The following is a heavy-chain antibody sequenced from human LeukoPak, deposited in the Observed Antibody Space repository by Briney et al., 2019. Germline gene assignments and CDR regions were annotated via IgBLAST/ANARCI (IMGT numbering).Heavy chain of an antibody. V-gene: IGHV4-59*08. D-gene: IGHD6-13*01. CDR3: ARKGSNWSTQFDY. Sequence: PSETLSLTFTVSGDSITSYYWRSIRQPPGKGLGWIVYVYYTGTTTSHPSLNSRVTISVDTSKNQFSLRLSSVAAADTALYYCARKGSNWSTQFDYWGQGTLVTVSS. CDR2: VYYTGTT. J-gene: IGHJ4*02. CDR1: GDSITSYY.